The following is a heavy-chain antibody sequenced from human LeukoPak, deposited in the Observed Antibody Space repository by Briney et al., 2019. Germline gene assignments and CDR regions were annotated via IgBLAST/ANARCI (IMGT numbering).Heavy chain of an antibody. V-gene: IGHV1-2*02. J-gene: IGHJ4*02. Sequence: ASVKVSCKASGYTFTDYFMHWVRQAPGQGLEWMGWINPNSGGTHYAQKFQGRVTMTRDTSISTAYVELSRLRSDDTAVYYCARELDYDSSGYYFDYWGQGTLVTVSS. CDR1: GYTFTDYF. D-gene: IGHD3-22*01. CDR3: ARELDYDSSGYYFDY. CDR2: INPNSGGT.